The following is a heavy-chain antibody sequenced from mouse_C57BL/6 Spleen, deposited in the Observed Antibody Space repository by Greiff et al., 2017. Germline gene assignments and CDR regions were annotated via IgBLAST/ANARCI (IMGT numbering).Heavy chain of an antibody. D-gene: IGHD3-2*02. CDR1: GYTFTSYW. J-gene: IGHJ4*01. CDR3: ARRRTAQATGAMDD. CDR2: IHPNSGST. V-gene: IGHV1-64*01. Sequence: QVQLKQPGAELVKPGASVKLSCKASGYTFTSYWMHWVKQRPGQGLEWIGMIHPNSGSTNYNEKFKSKATLTVDKSSSTAYMQLSSLTSEDSAVYYCARRRTAQATGAMDDWGQGTSVTVSS.